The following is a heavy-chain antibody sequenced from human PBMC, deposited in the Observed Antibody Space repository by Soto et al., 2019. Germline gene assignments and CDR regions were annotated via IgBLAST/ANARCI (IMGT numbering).Heavy chain of an antibody. CDR1: GFTFSDYY. J-gene: IGHJ6*02. Sequence: QVQLVESGGGLVKPGGSLRLSCVASGFTFSDYYMSWIRQAPGKGLVWVSYISSIGSIIYYADSVKGRFTISRDNAKNSLYQQMNSLRAEDTAVYSCAGGRVDTPLVTYHYYYGMDVWGQGTAVTVSS. CDR2: ISSIGSII. CDR3: AGGRVDTPLVTYHYYYGMDV. V-gene: IGHV3-11*01. D-gene: IGHD5-18*01.